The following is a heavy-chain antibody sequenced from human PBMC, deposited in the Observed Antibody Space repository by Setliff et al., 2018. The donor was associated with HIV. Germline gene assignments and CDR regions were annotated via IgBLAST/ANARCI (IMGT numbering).Heavy chain of an antibody. J-gene: IGHJ5*02. CDR2: INTNTGYP. CDR3: ARVRSSYNFWVGDVFDP. Sequence: ASVKVSCKASGYNFTNYGINWVRQDPGQGLEWMGWINTNTGYPTYAQAFRGRFVFSLDTSVSTAYLEISSLEAEDTAVYFCARVRSSYNFWVGDVFDPWGQGTLVTVSS. V-gene: IGHV7-4-1*02. D-gene: IGHD1-1*01. CDR1: GYNFTNYG.